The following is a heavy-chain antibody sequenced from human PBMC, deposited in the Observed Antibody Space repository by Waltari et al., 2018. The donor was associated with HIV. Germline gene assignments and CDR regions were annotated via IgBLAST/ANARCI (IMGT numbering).Heavy chain of an antibody. CDR1: GYSISSGYY. J-gene: IGHJ4*02. Sequence: QVQLQESGPGLVKPSETLSLTCAVSGYSISSGYYWGWIRQPPGKDLEWIGSMYHSGSTYYNPSLKSRVTISVDTSKNQFSLKLNSVTAADTARYYCARVYYPTGYSDCWGQGTLVTVSS. V-gene: IGHV4-38-2*01. D-gene: IGHD2-2*03. CDR2: MYHSGST. CDR3: ARVYYPTGYSDC.